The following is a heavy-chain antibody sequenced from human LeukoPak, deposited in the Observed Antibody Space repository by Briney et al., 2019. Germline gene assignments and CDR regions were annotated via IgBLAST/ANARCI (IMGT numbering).Heavy chain of an antibody. V-gene: IGHV3-23*01. D-gene: IGHD1-26*01. CDR2: MSSSDDGR. CDR3: ARDSGSYLY. Sequence: PGGSLRLSCATSGFSFSSYAMSWVRQAPGKGLEWVSAMSSSDDGRYYAASVRGRSTISRDTSRSTLYLQMNSLRAEDTAVYYCARDSGSYLYWGQGTLVTVSS. J-gene: IGHJ1*01. CDR1: GFSFSSYA.